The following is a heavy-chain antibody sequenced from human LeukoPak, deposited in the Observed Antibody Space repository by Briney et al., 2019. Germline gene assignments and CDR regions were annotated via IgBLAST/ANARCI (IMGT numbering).Heavy chain of an antibody. V-gene: IGHV1-18*01. D-gene: IGHD5-24*01. CDR1: GYTFTSYG. J-gene: IGHJ6*03. CDR2: ISAYNGNT. Sequence: GASVKVSCKASGYTFTSYGISWVRQAPGQGLEWMGWISAYNGNTNYAQKLQGRVTMTTDTSTSTAYMELRSLRSDDTAVYYCAKDRDEGLFYYYYYMDVWGKGTTVTISS. CDR3: AKDRDEGLFYYYYYMDV.